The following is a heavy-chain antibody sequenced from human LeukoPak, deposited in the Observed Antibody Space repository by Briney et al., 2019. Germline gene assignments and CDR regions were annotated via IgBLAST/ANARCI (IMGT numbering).Heavy chain of an antibody. CDR3: AKGGWLDN. D-gene: IGHD2-15*01. V-gene: IGHV3-23*01. J-gene: IGHJ4*02. CDR1: GFSFTCYA. CDR2: ISESDGTT. Sequence: GGSLRLSCAASGFSFTCYAMSWVRQAPGKGLEWLSRISESDGTTHYADSVQGRFTISRDNSENTLFLQMISLRVDDTAVYYCAKGGWLDNWGQGTLVTVSS.